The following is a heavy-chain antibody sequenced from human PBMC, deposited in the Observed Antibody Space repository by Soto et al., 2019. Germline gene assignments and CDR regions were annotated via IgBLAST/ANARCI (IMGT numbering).Heavy chain of an antibody. CDR2: IKQDGSEK. D-gene: IGHD3-3*01. V-gene: IGHV3-7*03. J-gene: IGHJ4*02. Sequence: LRLSCAASGFTFNSYWMNWVRQAPGKGLEWVANIKQDGSEKYYVDSVKGRFTISRDNAKNSLYLQMNSLRAEDTAVYYCARAGIFGAPRAFDYWGQGTLVTVSS. CDR1: GFTFNSYW. CDR3: ARAGIFGAPRAFDY.